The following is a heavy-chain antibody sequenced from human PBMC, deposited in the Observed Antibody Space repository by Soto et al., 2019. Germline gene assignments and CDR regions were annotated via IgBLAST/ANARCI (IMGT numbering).Heavy chain of an antibody. V-gene: IGHV4-31*03. CDR2: IYYSGST. D-gene: IGHD3-10*02. CDR3: ARSQYARLFGNWFDP. CDR1: GGSISSGGYY. Sequence: QVQLQESGPGLVKPSQTLFLTCTVSGGSISSGGYYWSWIRQHPGKGLEWIGYIYYSGSTYYNPSLKSRVTISVDTSKNQFSLKLSSVTAADTAVYYCARSQYARLFGNWFDPWGQGTLVTVSS. J-gene: IGHJ5*02.